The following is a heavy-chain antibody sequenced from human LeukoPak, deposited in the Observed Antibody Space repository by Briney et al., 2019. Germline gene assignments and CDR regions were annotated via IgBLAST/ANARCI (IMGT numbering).Heavy chain of an antibody. J-gene: IGHJ4*02. CDR1: GFTFSLYW. V-gene: IGHV3-7*01. CDR3: ARGDLVVTLEGPIDY. Sequence: GGSLRLSCEASGFTFSLYWMTWVRQAPGKGPEWVADINPDGSHKYSVDSMKGRFTISRDNAKNTLFLQINSLRAEDMAVYYCARGDLVVTLEGPIDYWGQGTLVTVSS. D-gene: IGHD2-21*02. CDR2: INPDGSHK.